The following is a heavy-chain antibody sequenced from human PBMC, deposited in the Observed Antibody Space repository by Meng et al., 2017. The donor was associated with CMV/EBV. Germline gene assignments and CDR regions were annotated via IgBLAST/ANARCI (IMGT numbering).Heavy chain of an antibody. D-gene: IGHD1-1*01. V-gene: IGHV3-7*01. CDR2: IKTDGSEK. CDR1: GFTFSSSW. Sequence: GESLKISCAASGFTFSSSWMTWIRQAPGKGLEWVAEIKTDGSEKYHVDSVKGRMSISRDNAKNLLYLQMNSLRDDDTAVYYCARNFAYLQRDLWGQGTQVTVSS. J-gene: IGHJ5*02. CDR3: ARNFAYLQRDL.